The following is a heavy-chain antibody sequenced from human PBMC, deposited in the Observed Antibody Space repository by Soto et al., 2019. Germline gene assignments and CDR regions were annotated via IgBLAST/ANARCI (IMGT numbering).Heavy chain of an antibody. J-gene: IGHJ4*02. CDR3: ARVHDEVGAIGMDY. D-gene: IGHD1-26*01. CDR2: INAGNGNT. V-gene: IGHV1-3*01. CDR1: GYTFTSYA. Sequence: QVQLVQSGAEVKKPGASVKVSCKASGYTFTSYAMHWVRQAPGQRLEWMGWINAGNGNTKYSQKFQGRVTITRDTSASTAYMELSSLRSEDTAVYYCARVHDEVGAIGMDYWGQGTLVTVSS.